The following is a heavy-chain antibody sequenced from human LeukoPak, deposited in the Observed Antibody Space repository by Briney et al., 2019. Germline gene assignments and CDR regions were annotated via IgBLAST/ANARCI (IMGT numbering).Heavy chain of an antibody. V-gene: IGHV4-59*01. CDR2: IYYGGST. J-gene: IGHJ5*02. CDR3: ARGFDWGEMAPFDP. Sequence: SETLSLTCTVSGGSISSYYWSWIRQPPGKGLEWIGYIYYGGSTNYNPSLKSRVTISVDTSKNQFSLKLSSVTAADTAVYYCARGFDWGEMAPFDPWGQGTLVTVSS. D-gene: IGHD5-12*01. CDR1: GGSISSYY.